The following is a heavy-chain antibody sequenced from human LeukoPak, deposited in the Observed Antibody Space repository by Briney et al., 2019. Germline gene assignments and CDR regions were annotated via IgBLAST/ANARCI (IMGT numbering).Heavy chain of an antibody. Sequence: ASVKVSCKVSGHTLTELSMHWVRQAPGKGLEWMGGFDPEDGETIYARKFQGRVTMTEDTSTDTAYMELSSLRSEDTAVYYCACPRQIYYYYGMDVWGQGTTVTVSS. CDR1: GHTLTELS. V-gene: IGHV1-24*01. CDR2: FDPEDGET. CDR3: ACPRQIYYYYGMDV. J-gene: IGHJ6*02.